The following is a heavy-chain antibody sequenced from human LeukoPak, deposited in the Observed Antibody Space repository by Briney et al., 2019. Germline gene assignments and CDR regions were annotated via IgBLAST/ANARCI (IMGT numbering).Heavy chain of an antibody. V-gene: IGHV3-23*01. CDR3: AKVGDIAVAGFIDY. Sequence: GGSLRLSCAASGFTFTNYAMSWVRQAPGWGLEWVSAISGSGGSTYYADSVKGRFTISRDNPKNTLYLQMNSLRAEDTAVYYCAKVGDIAVAGFIDYWGQGTLVTVSS. CDR1: GFTFTNYA. D-gene: IGHD6-19*01. J-gene: IGHJ4*02. CDR2: ISGSGGST.